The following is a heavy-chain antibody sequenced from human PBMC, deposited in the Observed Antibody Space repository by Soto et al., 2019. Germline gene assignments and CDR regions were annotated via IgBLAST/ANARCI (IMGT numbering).Heavy chain of an antibody. J-gene: IGHJ4*02. D-gene: IGHD5-18*01. V-gene: IGHV3-15*02. Sequence: EVQLAESGGALVKPGESLRLSCAASGFTFSNAWMSWVRQAPGKGLEWVGRIKSKTEGGTTDHAAPVKGRFNISRYDSKNTLYLHMNSLTTEDTAVYSCATSTYSYTCFRYSGQGTLVPVSS. CDR3: ATSTYSYTCFRY. CDR2: IKSKTEGGTT. CDR1: GFTFSNAW.